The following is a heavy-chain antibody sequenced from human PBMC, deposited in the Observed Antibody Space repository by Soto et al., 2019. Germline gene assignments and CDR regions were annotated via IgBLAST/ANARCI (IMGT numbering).Heavy chain of an antibody. CDR3: ASRGSGSLLPYDY. CDR1: GGSFSGYY. V-gene: IGHV4-34*01. J-gene: IGHJ4*02. Sequence: QVQLQQWGAGLLKPSETLSLTCAVYGGSFSGYYWSWIRQPPGKGLEWIGEINHSGSTNYNPSLKSRVTISVDTSKNQFSLKLSSVTAADTAVYYCASRGSGSLLPYDYWGQGTLVTVSS. D-gene: IGHD3-10*01. CDR2: INHSGST.